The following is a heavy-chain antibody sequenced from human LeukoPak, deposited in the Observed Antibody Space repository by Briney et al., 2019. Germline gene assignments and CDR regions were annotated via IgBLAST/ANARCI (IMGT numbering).Heavy chain of an antibody. J-gene: IGHJ4*02. V-gene: IGHV3-23*01. CDR3: AKDRTIFGVVNRFDY. Sequence: GGSLRLSCAASGFTFSSYAMSWVRQAPGKGLEWVSAISGSGGSTYYADSVKGRFTISRDNSKNTLYLQMNSLRAEDTAVYYCAKDRTIFGVVNRFDYWGQGTLVTVSS. CDR2: ISGSGGST. CDR1: GFTFSSYA. D-gene: IGHD3-3*01.